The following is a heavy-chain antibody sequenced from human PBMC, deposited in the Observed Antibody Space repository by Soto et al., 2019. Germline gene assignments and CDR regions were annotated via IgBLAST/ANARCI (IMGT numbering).Heavy chain of an antibody. Sequence: SETLSLTCSVSGGSISNYYWSWIRQSPGKGLEWIGYISYSGSTNYKPSLKSRVTILVDTSKNQFSLKLRSVTAADSAVYYCARDRGDYAFWSGYFYGMDVWGQGTTVTVSS. CDR2: ISYSGST. V-gene: IGHV4-59*01. J-gene: IGHJ6*02. D-gene: IGHD3-3*01. CDR1: GGSISNYY. CDR3: ARDRGDYAFWSGYFYGMDV.